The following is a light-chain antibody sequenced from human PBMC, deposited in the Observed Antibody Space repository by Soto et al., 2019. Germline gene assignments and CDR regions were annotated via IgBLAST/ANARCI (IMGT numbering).Light chain of an antibody. CDR2: ATT. V-gene: IGKV1-39*01. CDR3: QQSFTTPF. J-gene: IGKJ5*01. Sequence: DIQMTQSPSSLSASVGDRVNITCRGSQTVSSYLNWYQQKPGTVPKLLIDATTNLQSGVPSRFSGRGCGTDCTLTISSLQPDDFATYYWQQSFTTPFVGQGTRLEIK. CDR1: QTVSSY.